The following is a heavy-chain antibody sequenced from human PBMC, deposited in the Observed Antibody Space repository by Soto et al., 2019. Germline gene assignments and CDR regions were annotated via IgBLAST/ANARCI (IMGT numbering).Heavy chain of an antibody. Sequence: SETLSLTCTVSGGSISSYYWSWIRQPPGKGLEWIGYIYYSGSTNYNPSLKSRVTISVDTSKNQFSLKPSSVTAADTAVYYCAREDSYGDYDYWGQGTLVTVSS. V-gene: IGHV4-59*01. CDR2: IYYSGST. CDR1: GGSISSYY. D-gene: IGHD5-18*01. CDR3: AREDSYGDYDY. J-gene: IGHJ4*02.